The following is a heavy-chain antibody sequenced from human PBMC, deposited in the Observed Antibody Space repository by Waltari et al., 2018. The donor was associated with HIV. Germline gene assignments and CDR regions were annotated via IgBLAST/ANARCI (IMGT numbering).Heavy chain of an antibody. D-gene: IGHD1-26*01. CDR2: INPNIGNT. CDR3: ARGGSGSYYFQH. CDR1: GYTFTSYD. Sequence: QVQLVQSGAEVKKPGASVKVSCKASGYTFTSYDINWVRQATGQGLEWRGWINPNIGNTGYEQKFQGRVTMTRNPAISTAYMELSSLRSEDTAVYYCARGGSGSYYFQHWGQGTLVTVSS. V-gene: IGHV1-8*01. J-gene: IGHJ1*01.